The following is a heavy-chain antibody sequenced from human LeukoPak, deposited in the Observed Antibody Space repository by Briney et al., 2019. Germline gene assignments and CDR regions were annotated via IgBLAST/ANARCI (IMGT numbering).Heavy chain of an antibody. J-gene: IGHJ4*02. CDR2: INPNSGGT. CDR1: GYTFTGYY. CDR3: ARASSIVGATTFDY. Sequence: ASVKVSCKASGYTFTGYYMHWVRQAPGQGLEWMGWINPNSGGTNYAQKFQGRVTMTRDTSISTAYMELSRLRSDDTAVYYCARASSIVGATTFDYWGQGTLVTVSS. D-gene: IGHD1-26*01. V-gene: IGHV1-2*02.